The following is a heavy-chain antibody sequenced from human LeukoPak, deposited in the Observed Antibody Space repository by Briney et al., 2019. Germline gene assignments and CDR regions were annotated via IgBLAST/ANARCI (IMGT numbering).Heavy chain of an antibody. Sequence: GGSLRLSCEASGFNFSNYEMNWVRQAPGKGLEWVSVIYSGGSTYYADSVKGRFTISRDNSKNTLYLQMNSLRAEDTAVYYCAGTIVGKWAIDYWGQGTLVTVSS. D-gene: IGHD3-22*01. CDR1: GFNFSNYE. V-gene: IGHV3-53*01. CDR2: IYSGGST. CDR3: AGTIVGKWAIDY. J-gene: IGHJ4*02.